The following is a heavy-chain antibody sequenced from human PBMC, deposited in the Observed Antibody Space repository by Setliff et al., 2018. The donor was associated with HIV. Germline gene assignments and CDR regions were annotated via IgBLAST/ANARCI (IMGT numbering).Heavy chain of an antibody. CDR2: ISVSGFTI. CDR3: ARILDMSSRTRTLYHAIDV. CDR1: GFTFRNYD. D-gene: IGHD3-10*01. Sequence: GGSLRLSCAASGFTFRNYDMNWVRQAPGKGLEWVSFISVSGFTIHYADSVQGRFTISRDNARNSLSLQLNSLRADDTAVYYCARILDMSSRTRTLYHAIDVWGRGTTVTVSS. V-gene: IGHV3-48*03. J-gene: IGHJ6*02.